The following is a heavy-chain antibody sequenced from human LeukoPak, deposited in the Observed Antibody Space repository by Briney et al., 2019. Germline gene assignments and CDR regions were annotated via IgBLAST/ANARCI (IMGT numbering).Heavy chain of an antibody. CDR3: ATWAFYHDLDV. J-gene: IGHJ6*02. CDR2: INADGSRT. CDR1: GFTLDADA. Sequence: PGVSLRLSCVASGFTLDADAMHWVRQVRGKGLEWASLINADGSRTYYADSVKGRFTISRDNYKNSLYLQMTSLRPEDSALYYCATWAFYHDLDVWGRGTTVTVSS. D-gene: IGHD3-3*01. V-gene: IGHV3-43*02.